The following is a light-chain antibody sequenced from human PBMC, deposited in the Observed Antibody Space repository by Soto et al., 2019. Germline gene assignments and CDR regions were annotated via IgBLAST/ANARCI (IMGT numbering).Light chain of an antibody. V-gene: IGKV1-39*01. CDR3: QQSYSSPT. CDR1: QSVSSW. Sequence: DIQMTQSPSTLSGSVGDTVTVTCRASQSVSSWLAWYQQKPGKAPKLLIYAASTLQGGVPSRFSGSGSGTDFTLTISSLHPEDFATYYCQQSYSSPTFGLGTKVDIK. J-gene: IGKJ1*01. CDR2: AAS.